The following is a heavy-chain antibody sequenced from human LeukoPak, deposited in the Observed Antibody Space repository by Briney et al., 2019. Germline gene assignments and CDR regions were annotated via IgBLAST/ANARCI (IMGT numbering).Heavy chain of an antibody. D-gene: IGHD3-22*01. CDR1: GFTFSSYA. CDR2: ISGSGGST. CDR3: AKGVNYYDSRGYYLHDAFDI. Sequence: GGSLRLSCAASGFTFSSYAMSWVRQAPGKGLEWVSAISGSGGSTYYADSVKGRFTISRDNSKNTLYLQMNSLRAEDTAVYYCAKGVNYYDSRGYYLHDAFDIWGQGTMVTVSS. V-gene: IGHV3-23*01. J-gene: IGHJ3*02.